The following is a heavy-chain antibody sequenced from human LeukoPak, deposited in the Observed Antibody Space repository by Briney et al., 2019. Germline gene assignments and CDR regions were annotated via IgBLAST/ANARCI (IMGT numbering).Heavy chain of an antibody. D-gene: IGHD1-26*01. J-gene: IGHJ4*02. Sequence: GGSLRLSCAASGFTFSDHYMDWVRQAPGKGLEWVGRTRNKANSYTTEYAASVKGRFTISRDDSKNSLYLQMDSLITEDTAVYYCVRVVGTTWDKNFFDFWGQGTLVTVSS. CDR2: TRNKANSYTT. CDR1: GFTFSDHY. V-gene: IGHV3-72*01. CDR3: VRVVGTTWDKNFFDF.